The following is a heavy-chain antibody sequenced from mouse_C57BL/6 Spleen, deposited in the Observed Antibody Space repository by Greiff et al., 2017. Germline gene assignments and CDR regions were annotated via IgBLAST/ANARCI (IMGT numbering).Heavy chain of an antibody. D-gene: IGHD2-2*01. CDR3: ARQIYYGYYYFDY. V-gene: IGHV1-82*01. J-gene: IGHJ2*01. Sequence: VQLQESGPELVKPGASVKISCKASGYAFSSSWLNWVKQRPGKGLEWIGRIYPGDGDTNYNGKFKGKATLTADKSSSTAYMQLSSLTSEDSAVYFCARQIYYGYYYFDYWGQGTTLTVSS. CDR2: IYPGDGDT. CDR1: GYAFSSSW.